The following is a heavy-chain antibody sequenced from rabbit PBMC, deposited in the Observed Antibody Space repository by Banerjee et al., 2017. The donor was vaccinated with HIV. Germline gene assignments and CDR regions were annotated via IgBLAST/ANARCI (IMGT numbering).Heavy chain of an antibody. D-gene: IGHD4-2*01. CDR2: IYAGSSGST. J-gene: IGHJ2*01. V-gene: IGHV1S45*01. CDR3: ARLAGGAFDP. CDR1: GFSFSGGYD. Sequence: QEQLVESGGGLVQPEGSLTLTCTTSGFSFSGGYDMCWVRRAPGKGLEWIACIYAGSSGSTVYASWAKGRFTISKTSSTTVTLQMTSLTAADTATYLCARLAGGAFDPWGPGTLVTVS.